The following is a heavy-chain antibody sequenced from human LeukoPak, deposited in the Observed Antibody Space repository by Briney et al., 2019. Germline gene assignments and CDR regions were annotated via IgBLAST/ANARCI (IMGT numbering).Heavy chain of an antibody. CDR1: GGTFSSYA. CDR2: IIPIFGTA. CDR3: AREQLKPTTPRDGMDV. V-gene: IGHV1-69*13. D-gene: IGHD1-1*01. J-gene: IGHJ6*02. Sequence: ASVKVSCKASGGTFSSYAISWVRQAPGQGLEWMGGIIPIFGTANYAQKFQGRVTITADESTSTAYMELNSLRAEDTAVYYCAREQLKPTTPRDGMDVWGQGTTVTVSS.